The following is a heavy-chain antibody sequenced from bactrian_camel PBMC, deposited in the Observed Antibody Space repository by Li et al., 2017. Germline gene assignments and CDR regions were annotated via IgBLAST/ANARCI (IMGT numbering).Heavy chain of an antibody. V-gene: IGHV3S1*01. CDR1: GYSRSTYC. CDR3: AADSRVRLCTYRQYDYTY. D-gene: IGHD3*01. J-gene: IGHJ4*01. Sequence: VQLVESGGGSVQAGGSLRLSCVASGYSRSTYCMAWFRQAPGKEREGVAAIYRAGRTTYYADSVKGRFAISQDSAENTLYLQMNSLNADDSAMYYCAADSRVRLCTYRQYDYTYWGQGTQVTVS. CDR2: IYRAGRTT.